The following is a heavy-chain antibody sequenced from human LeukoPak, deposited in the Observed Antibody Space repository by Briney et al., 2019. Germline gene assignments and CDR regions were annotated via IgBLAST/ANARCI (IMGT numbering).Heavy chain of an antibody. CDR1: GYTFTSYD. J-gene: IGHJ4*02. D-gene: IGHD1-26*01. V-gene: IGHV1-8*02. Sequence: VDSVKVSCKASGYTFTSYDINWLRQATGQGLEWMGWMNTNTGNAGIVEKFQGRVTLTRNTSINTVYMDLRGLRSEDAAVYYCAREVNDNPGYYIFDSWGQGTLVTVSS. CDR2: MNTNTGNA. CDR3: AREVNDNPGYYIFDS.